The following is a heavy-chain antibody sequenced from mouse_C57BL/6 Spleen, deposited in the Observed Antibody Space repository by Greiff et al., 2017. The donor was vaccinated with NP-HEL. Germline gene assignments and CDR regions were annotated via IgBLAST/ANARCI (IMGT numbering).Heavy chain of an antibody. CDR3: ARRDGSWYFDV. CDR1: GYTFTDYY. D-gene: IGHD2-3*01. V-gene: IGHV1-19*01. Sequence: VQLKESGPVLVKPGASVKMSCKASGYTFTDYYMNWVKQSHGKSLEWIGVINPYNGGTSYNQKFKGKATLTVDKSSSTAYMELNSLTSEDSAVYYCARRDGSWYFDVWGTGTTVTVSS. CDR2: INPYNGGT. J-gene: IGHJ1*03.